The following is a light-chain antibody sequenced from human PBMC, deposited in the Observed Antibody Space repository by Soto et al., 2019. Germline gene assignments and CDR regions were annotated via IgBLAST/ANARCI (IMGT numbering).Light chain of an antibody. Sequence: ETVMTQSPATLSVSPGERATLSCRASQSISSNLAWFQQKPGQAPRLLIYDASTMATGFPARFSGSGSGTEFTLTISSLQSEDFAVYYCQQRSNWTFGQGTKVDIK. CDR3: QQRSNWT. CDR2: DAS. J-gene: IGKJ1*01. CDR1: QSISSN. V-gene: IGKV3-15*01.